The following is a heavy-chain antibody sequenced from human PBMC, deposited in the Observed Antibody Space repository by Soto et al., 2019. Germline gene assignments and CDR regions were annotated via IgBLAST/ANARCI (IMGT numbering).Heavy chain of an antibody. CDR3: SRHKGDYDSSGYAYFQH. D-gene: IGHD3-22*01. CDR2: ISAYNGNT. V-gene: IGHV1-18*01. Sequence: VQLVQSGAEVKKPGASVKVSCKASGYTFTSYGISWVRQAPGQGLEWMGWISAYNGNTNYAQKLQGRVTMTTDTSTRTAYMELRSLRSDDTGVYYCSRHKGDYDSSGYAYFQHWGQGTLVTVAS. J-gene: IGHJ1*01. CDR1: GYTFTSYG.